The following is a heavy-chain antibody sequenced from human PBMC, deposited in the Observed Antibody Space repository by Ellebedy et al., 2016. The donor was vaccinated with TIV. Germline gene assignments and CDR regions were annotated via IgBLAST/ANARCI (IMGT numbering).Heavy chain of an antibody. J-gene: IGHJ1*01. CDR1: GYTFTSYG. CDR2: ISAYNGNT. Sequence: ASVKVSCXASGYTFTSYGISWVRQAPGQGLEWMGWISAYNGNTNYAQKLQGRVTMTTDTSTSTAYMELSSLRSEDTAVYYCASRRRQRWLQPNDEHWGQGTLVTVSS. D-gene: IGHD5-24*01. V-gene: IGHV1-18*01. CDR3: ASRRRQRWLQPNDEH.